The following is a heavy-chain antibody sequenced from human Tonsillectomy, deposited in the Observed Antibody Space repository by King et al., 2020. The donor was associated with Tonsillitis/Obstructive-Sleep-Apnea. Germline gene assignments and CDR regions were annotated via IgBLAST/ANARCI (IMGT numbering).Heavy chain of an antibody. V-gene: IGHV4-31*03. Sequence: PLQESGPGLVKPPQTLSLTCTVSGGSISSGTYYWGWYRQHPGKGPEWIGVISYSGNTFYNPSLKSRVTISVEASETQFSLSLKSVTVADTAVYYCSRSTEYSNFETYWGQGSLVTVS. CDR3: SRSTEYSNFETY. CDR2: ISYSGNT. D-gene: IGHD4-11*01. J-gene: IGHJ4*02. CDR1: GGSISSGTYY.